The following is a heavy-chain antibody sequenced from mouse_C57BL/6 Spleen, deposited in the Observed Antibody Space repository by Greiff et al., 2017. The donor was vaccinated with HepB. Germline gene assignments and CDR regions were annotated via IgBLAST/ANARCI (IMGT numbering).Heavy chain of an antibody. Sequence: EVHLVESGGGLVQPGGSLSLSCAASGFTFTDYYMSWVRQPPGKALEWMGFIRNKANGYTSEYSASVKGLFTISRDNSQSILYLQINALRAEDTATYYCARYKGYDYDYYYFDYWGQGTTLTVSS. CDR1: GFTFTDYY. CDR3: ARYKGYDYDYYYFDY. D-gene: IGHD2-4*01. J-gene: IGHJ2*01. CDR2: IRNKANGYTS. V-gene: IGHV7-3*01.